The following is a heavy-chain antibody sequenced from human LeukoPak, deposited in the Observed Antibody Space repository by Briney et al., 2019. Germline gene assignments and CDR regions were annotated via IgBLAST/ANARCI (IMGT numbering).Heavy chain of an antibody. CDR2: IKQDGSEK. V-gene: IGHV3-7*01. Sequence: SGGSLRLSCAASGFTFSDYWMSWVRQAPGKGLEWVANIKQDGSEKYYVDSVKGRLTISRDNAKNSLYLQMNSLRAEDTAVYYCARDSDGYDFWSGYYYYFDYWGQGTLVTVSS. CDR3: ARDSDGYDFWSGYYYYFDY. CDR1: GFTFSDYW. D-gene: IGHD3-3*01. J-gene: IGHJ4*02.